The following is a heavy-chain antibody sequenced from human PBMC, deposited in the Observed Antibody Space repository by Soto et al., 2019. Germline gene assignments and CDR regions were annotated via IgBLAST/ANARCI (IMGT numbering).Heavy chain of an antibody. V-gene: IGHV3-23*01. CDR2: ISGSGGST. D-gene: IGHD4-4*01. J-gene: IGHJ6*02. Sequence: GGSLRLSCAASGFTFSSYAMSWVRQAPGKGLEWVSAISGSGGSTYYADSVKGRFTISRDNSKNTLYLQMNSLRAEDTAVYYCAKKGGYDYSNYYYGMDVWGQGTTVTVSS. CDR1: GFTFSSYA. CDR3: AKKGGYDYSNYYYGMDV.